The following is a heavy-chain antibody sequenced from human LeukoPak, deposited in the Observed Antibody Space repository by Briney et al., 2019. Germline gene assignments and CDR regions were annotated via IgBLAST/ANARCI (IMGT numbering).Heavy chain of an antibody. J-gene: IGHJ3*02. CDR3: AREEGTYDSSGYGAFDI. D-gene: IGHD3-22*01. Sequence: GGSLRLSYAASGFTFTSSAMSWVRQAPGKGLEWDSAISGSGGSTYYADSVKGRFTISRDNSKNTLYLQMNSLRAEDTAVYYCAREEGTYDSSGYGAFDIWGQGTMVTVSS. CDR2: ISGSGGST. CDR1: GFTFTSSA. V-gene: IGHV3-23*01.